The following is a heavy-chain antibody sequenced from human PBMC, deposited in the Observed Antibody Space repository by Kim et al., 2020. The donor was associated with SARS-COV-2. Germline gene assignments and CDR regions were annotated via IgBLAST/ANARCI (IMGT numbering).Heavy chain of an antibody. CDR2: IYYSGST. Sequence: SETLSLTCTVSGGSISSTSYYWGWIRQPPGKGLEWIGSIYYSGSTYYNPSLKSRVTISVDTSKNQFSLTLSSVTAADTAVYYCARHDGYGSSGWYMLSYGMDVWGQGTTVTVSS. V-gene: IGHV4-39*01. CDR3: ARHDGYGSSGWYMLSYGMDV. D-gene: IGHD6-19*01. CDR1: GGSISSTSYY. J-gene: IGHJ6*02.